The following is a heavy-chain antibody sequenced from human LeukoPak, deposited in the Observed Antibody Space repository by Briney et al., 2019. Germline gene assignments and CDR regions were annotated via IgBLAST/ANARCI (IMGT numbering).Heavy chain of an antibody. CDR1: GGSIRSDGYS. CDR2: MYHSGST. V-gene: IGHV4-30-2*01. Sequence: SDTLSLTCAVSGGSIRSDGYSWSWIRQPPGKGLEWIGYMYHSGSTYYNPSLKSRVTMSVDRSKNQFSLKLTSVTAADTAVYYCARSTPVTYNFDYWGQGTLVTVSS. CDR3: ARSTPVTYNFDY. D-gene: IGHD4-17*01. J-gene: IGHJ4*02.